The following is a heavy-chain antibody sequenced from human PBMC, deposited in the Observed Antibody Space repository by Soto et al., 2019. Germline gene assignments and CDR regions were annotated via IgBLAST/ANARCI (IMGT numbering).Heavy chain of an antibody. CDR1: GFTFSNAW. CDR3: TTYYRKVPPYYYYGMYV. CDR2: IKSKTDGGTT. J-gene: IGHJ6*02. V-gene: IGHV3-15*07. Sequence: EVQLVESGGGLVKPGGSLRLSCAASGFTFSNAWMNWVRQAPGKGLEWVGRIKSKTDGGTTDYAAPVKGRFTISRDDSKNTLYLQMNSLKTADTAVSYCTTYYRKVPPYYYYGMYVWGQGTTVTVSS. D-gene: IGHD3-10*01.